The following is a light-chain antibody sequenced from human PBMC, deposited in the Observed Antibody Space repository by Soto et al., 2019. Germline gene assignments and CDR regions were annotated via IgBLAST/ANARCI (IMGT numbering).Light chain of an antibody. CDR2: EVS. Sequence: ALTQPASVSGSPGQSIAISCTGTSSDVGAYDFVSWYQQHPDKAPKLLIYEVSNRPSGVSDRFSGSKSVSTATLTISGLQAEDEADYYCSSHTTSNTRVFGTGTKVNVL. J-gene: IGLJ1*01. V-gene: IGLV2-14*03. CDR3: SSHTTSNTRV. CDR1: SSDVGAYDF.